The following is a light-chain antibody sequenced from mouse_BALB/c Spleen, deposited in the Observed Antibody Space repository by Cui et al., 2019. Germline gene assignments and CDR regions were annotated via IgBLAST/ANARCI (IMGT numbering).Light chain of an antibody. CDR1: QSLLNSRTRKNY. J-gene: IGKJ1*01. Sequence: DLVMSQAPSSLAASAGAKVTMTCKSSQSLLNSRTRKNYLAWYQQKPGQSPKLLIYLASTRESGVPDRFTGSRSGTDFTLTISSVQAEDLAVYYWKQTYNLRTFGGGTKLEIK. CDR2: LAS. CDR3: KQTYNLRT. V-gene: IGKV8-21*01.